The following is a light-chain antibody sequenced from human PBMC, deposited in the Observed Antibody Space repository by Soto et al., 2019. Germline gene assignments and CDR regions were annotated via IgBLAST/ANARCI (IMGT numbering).Light chain of an antibody. CDR1: SGHSSYA. Sequence: QLVLTQSPSASASLGASLKLTCTLSSGHSSYAIAWHQQQPEKGPRYLMKLNSDGSHNKGDGIPDRFSGSSSGAERYLTFSSLQSEDEADYYGQTWGTGISVFGGGTKLTVL. CDR3: QTWGTGISV. CDR2: LNSDGSH. J-gene: IGLJ2*01. V-gene: IGLV4-69*01.